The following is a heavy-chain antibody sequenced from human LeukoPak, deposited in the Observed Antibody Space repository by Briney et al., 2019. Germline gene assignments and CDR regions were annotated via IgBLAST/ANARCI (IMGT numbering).Heavy chain of an antibody. D-gene: IGHD3-10*01. CDR2: IYSGGST. Sequence: GGSLRLSCAASGFTVSSNYMSWVRQAPGKGLEWVSVIYSGGSTYYADSVKGRFTISRDNSKNTLYLQMNSLRAEDTAVYYCARDFQGAYGSGSYDHWGQGTLVTVSS. J-gene: IGHJ4*02. CDR1: GFTVSSNY. CDR3: ARDFQGAYGSGSYDH. V-gene: IGHV3-66*02.